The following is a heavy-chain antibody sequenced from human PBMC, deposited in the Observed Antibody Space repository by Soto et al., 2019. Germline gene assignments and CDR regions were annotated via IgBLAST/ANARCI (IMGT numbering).Heavy chain of an antibody. CDR2: SNAGNGNT. D-gene: IGHD3-10*01. Sequence: QVQLVQSGAEVKKPGASVKVSCKASGYTFTSYAMHWVRQAPGQRLEWMGWSNAGNGNTKYSQKFQGRVTNTRDTAASTAYMELSSLRCEDTVVYCWASIGSGLSGMGVWGQGTTVTVSS. CDR1: GYTFTSYA. CDR3: ASIGSGLSGMGV. V-gene: IGHV1-3*01. J-gene: IGHJ6*02.